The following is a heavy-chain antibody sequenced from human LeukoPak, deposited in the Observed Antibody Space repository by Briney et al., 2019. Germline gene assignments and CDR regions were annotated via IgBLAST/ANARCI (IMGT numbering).Heavy chain of an antibody. CDR1: GFTFSCDV. J-gene: IGHJ3*02. Sequence: GGSLRLSCAASGFTFSCDVMSWVRQAPGRGLECVASVIGSGANTYYADSVRGRFTISRDNSKNTLFLQMNSLRAEDTAVYYCARRGATVRAFDIWGQGTMVTVSS. CDR3: ARRGATVRAFDI. V-gene: IGHV3-23*01. D-gene: IGHD3-10*01. CDR2: VIGSGANT.